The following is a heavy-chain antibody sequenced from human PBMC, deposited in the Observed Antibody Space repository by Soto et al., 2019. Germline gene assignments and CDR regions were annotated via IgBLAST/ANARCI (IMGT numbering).Heavy chain of an antibody. D-gene: IGHD5-12*01. CDR1: GGPIRSYY. Sequence: QVHLQESGPGLLKPSETLSLTCSVSGGPIRSYYLSWVRQAPGKGLEWIAYIAYTGITGYNPSLRSRVTISGDPSQNVFSLKMISVTAAATAVYYCAREGFSGYEALDYWGQGILVTVSS. CDR3: AREGFSGYEALDY. CDR2: IAYTGIT. J-gene: IGHJ4*02. V-gene: IGHV4-59*01.